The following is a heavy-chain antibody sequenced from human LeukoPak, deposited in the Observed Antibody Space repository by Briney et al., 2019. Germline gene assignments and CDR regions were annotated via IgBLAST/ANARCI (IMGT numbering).Heavy chain of an antibody. CDR1: GFTFHDYA. CDR2: INGHGDSA. CDR3: ARVGGHCTSTSCPPPDY. V-gene: IGHV3-20*04. D-gene: IGHD2-2*01. J-gene: IGHJ4*02. Sequence: GGSLRLSCGASGFTFHDYAMNWVRQAPGKGLEWVSGINGHGDSAGYVDSVKGRFTISRDNAKSSVFLQMNSLRAEDTAVYYCARVGGHCTSTSCPPPDYWGQGTLVTVSS.